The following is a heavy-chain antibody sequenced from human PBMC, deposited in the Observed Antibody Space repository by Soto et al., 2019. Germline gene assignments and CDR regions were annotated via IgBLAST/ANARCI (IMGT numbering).Heavy chain of an antibody. CDR3: ARDGITRTATLDY. V-gene: IGHV1-3*01. Sequence: ASVKVSCKASGYTFTTYAIHWVRQAPGQRLEWMGWIIAGHGDTNYSQNFQGRVTLTRDTSASTAYMELSSLSSEDTAVYYCARDGITRTATLDYWGQGTLVTVSS. CDR2: IIAGHGDT. J-gene: IGHJ4*02. D-gene: IGHD1-20*01. CDR1: GYTFTTYA.